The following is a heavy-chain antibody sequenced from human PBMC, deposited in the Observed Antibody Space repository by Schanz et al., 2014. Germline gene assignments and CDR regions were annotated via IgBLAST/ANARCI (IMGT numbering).Heavy chain of an antibody. J-gene: IGHJ3*02. CDR2: IKHDGSVK. CDR1: TFTFSSDW. CDR3: ARKMKLGVYGGKGHDSLDI. Sequence: EVQLAESGGGLVQPGGSLRLSCAASTFTFSSDWMSWVRQAPGKGPEWVANIKHDGSVKDYVDSVEGRFTISRDNAKRSLFLQMNSLRAEDTAVYYCARKMKLGVYGGKGHDSLDIWGQGTMVTVSS. D-gene: IGHD4-17*01. V-gene: IGHV3-7*04.